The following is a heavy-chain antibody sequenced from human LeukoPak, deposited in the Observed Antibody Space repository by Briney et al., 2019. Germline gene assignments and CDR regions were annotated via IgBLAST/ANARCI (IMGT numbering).Heavy chain of an antibody. Sequence: SVKVSCKASGGTFSSYAISWVRQAPGQGLEWMGRIIPIFGTANYAQKFQGRVTITTDETTSTDYMELSSLRSEDTAVYYCAREAVAGTTDYRGQGTLVTVSS. CDR1: GGTFSSYA. CDR3: AREAVAGTTDY. CDR2: IIPIFGTA. D-gene: IGHD6-19*01. V-gene: IGHV1-69*05. J-gene: IGHJ4*02.